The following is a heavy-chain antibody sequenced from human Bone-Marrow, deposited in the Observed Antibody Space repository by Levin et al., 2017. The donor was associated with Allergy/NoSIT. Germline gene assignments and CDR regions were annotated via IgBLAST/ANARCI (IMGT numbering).Heavy chain of an antibody. CDR1: GYTFTSYG. CDR3: AREERPYYDFWSGYYTFDY. CDR2: ISAYNGNT. J-gene: IGHJ4*02. Sequence: ASVKGSCKASGYTFTSYGISWVRQAPGQGLEWMGWISAYNGNTNYAQKLQGRVTMTTDTSTSTAYMELRSLRSDDTAVYYCAREERPYYDFWSGYYTFDYWGQGTLVTVSS. D-gene: IGHD3-3*01. V-gene: IGHV1-18*01.